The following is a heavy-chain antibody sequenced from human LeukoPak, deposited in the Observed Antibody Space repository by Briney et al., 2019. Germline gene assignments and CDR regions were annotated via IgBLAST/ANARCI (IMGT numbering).Heavy chain of an antibody. Sequence: ASVKVSCKASGGTFSSYAISWVRQAPGQGLEWMGGIIPIFGTANYAQKFQGRVTITTDESTSTAYMELSSLRSEDTAVYYCARAVGYYVSSGYDYYYYYMDVWGKGTTVTVSS. CDR3: ARAVGYYVSSGYDYYYYYMDV. J-gene: IGHJ6*03. V-gene: IGHV1-69*05. CDR1: GGTFSSYA. CDR2: IIPIFGTA. D-gene: IGHD3-22*01.